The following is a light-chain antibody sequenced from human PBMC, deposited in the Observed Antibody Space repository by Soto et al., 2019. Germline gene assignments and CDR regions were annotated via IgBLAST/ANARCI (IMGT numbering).Light chain of an antibody. CDR3: GSWDSSLSAYV. J-gene: IGLJ1*01. CDR2: DDD. CDR1: SSNIGGNS. V-gene: IGLV1-51*01. Sequence: SVLPQPPSVSAAPGQKVTISCSGRSSNIGGNSVSWYQQLPGTAPKLLIYDDDKRASGIPDRFSGSKYCTSATLGITGFRTGDEAEDYCGSWDSSLSAYVFGTGTKVTGL.